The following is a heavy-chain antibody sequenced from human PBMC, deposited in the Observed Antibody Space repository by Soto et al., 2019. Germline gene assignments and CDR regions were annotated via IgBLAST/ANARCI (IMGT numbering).Heavy chain of an antibody. V-gene: IGHV2-70*04. Sequence: SGPTLVNPTQTLTLTCTFSGISLSTSGMRVSWIRQPPGKALEWLARIDWDDDKFYNTSLKTRLTISKDSSKNQVVLTMTNMDPVDTATYYCARMFHCSGGTCPFDYWGQGALVTV. CDR3: ARMFHCSGGTCPFDY. D-gene: IGHD2-15*01. J-gene: IGHJ4*02. CDR1: GISLSTSGMR. CDR2: IDWDDDK.